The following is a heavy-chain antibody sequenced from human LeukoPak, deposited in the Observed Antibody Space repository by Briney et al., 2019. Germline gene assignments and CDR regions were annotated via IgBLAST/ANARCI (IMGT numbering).Heavy chain of an antibody. CDR1: GFSFNTYA. V-gene: IGHV3-23*01. J-gene: IGHJ1*01. D-gene: IGHD2-15*01. Sequence: GGSLRLSCAASGFSFNTYAMSWVRQAPGKGLEWVSAISNTGGGTYYADSVKGRFTISRDKSKNTLSLQMNSLRAEDTAVYYCAQQVGYCSSGSCYFTYWGQGTLVTVSS. CDR3: AQQVGYCSSGSCYFTY. CDR2: ISNTGGGT.